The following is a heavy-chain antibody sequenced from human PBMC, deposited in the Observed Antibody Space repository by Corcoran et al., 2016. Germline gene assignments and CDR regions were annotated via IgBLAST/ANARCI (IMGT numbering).Heavy chain of an antibody. Sequence: QVQLQQWGAGLLKPSETLSLTCAVYGGSFSGYYWSWIRQPPGKGLEWIGEINHSGSTNYNPSLKSRVTISVDTSKNQFSLQLSSVTAADTAVYYCARGRGSPPVGFDYWGQGTLVTVSS. CDR3: ARGRGSPPVGFDY. J-gene: IGHJ4*02. CDR1: GGSFSGYY. V-gene: IGHV4-34*01. CDR2: INHSGST. D-gene: IGHD1-26*01.